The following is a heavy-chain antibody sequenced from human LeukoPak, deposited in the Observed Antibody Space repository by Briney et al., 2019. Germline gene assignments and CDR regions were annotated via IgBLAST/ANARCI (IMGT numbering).Heavy chain of an antibody. V-gene: IGHV3-23*01. J-gene: IGHJ4*02. Sequence: GGSLRLSCAASGFTFSSYAMSWVRQAPGKGLEWVSAIGGSGGSTYYADSVKGRFTISRDNSKNTLYLQMNSLRAEDTAVYYCAKAGTKYSSSYGFDYWGQGTLVTVSS. CDR2: IGGSGGST. CDR3: AKAGTKYSSSYGFDY. CDR1: GFTFSSYA. D-gene: IGHD6-6*01.